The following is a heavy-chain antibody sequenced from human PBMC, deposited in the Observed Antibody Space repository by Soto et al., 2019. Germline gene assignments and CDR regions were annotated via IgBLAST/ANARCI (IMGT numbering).Heavy chain of an antibody. CDR2: IYYSGST. D-gene: IGHD3-3*01. CDR1: GGSISSYY. V-gene: IGHV4-59*01. J-gene: IGHJ4*02. CDR3: ARDLHDFCTGYPASYFDS. Sequence: PSETLSLTCTVSGGSISSYYWSWIRQPPGKGLEWIGYIYYSGSTNYNPSLKSRVTISVDTSKNQFSLKLSSVTAADTAVYYCARDLHDFCTGYPASYFDSWGQGTLVTVSS.